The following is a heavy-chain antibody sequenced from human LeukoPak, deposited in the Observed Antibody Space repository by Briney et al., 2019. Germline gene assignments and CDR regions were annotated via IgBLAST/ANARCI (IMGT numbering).Heavy chain of an antibody. J-gene: IGHJ4*02. Sequence: SQTLSFTCTVSGGSISSGSYYWSWIRQPAGKGLEWIGRIYTSGSTNYNPSPKSRVTISVDTSKNQFSLKLSSVTAADTAVYYCAREPVAMVPQDYYFDYWGQGTLVTVSS. CDR2: IYTSGST. D-gene: IGHD5-18*01. CDR3: AREPVAMVPQDYYFDY. V-gene: IGHV4-61*02. CDR1: GGSISSGSYY.